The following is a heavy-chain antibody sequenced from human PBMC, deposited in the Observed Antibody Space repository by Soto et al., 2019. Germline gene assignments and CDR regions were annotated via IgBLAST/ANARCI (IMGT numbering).Heavy chain of an antibody. V-gene: IGHV4-34*01. CDR3: ARGRGYCSGGSCYNYYYYYMDV. Sequence: SETLSLTCAVYGGSFSGYYWSWIRQPPGKGLEWIGEINHSGSTNYNPSLKSRVTISVDTSKNQFSLKLSSVTAADTAVYYCARGRGYCSGGSCYNYYYYYMDVWGKGTKVTVSS. J-gene: IGHJ6*03. CDR2: INHSGST. D-gene: IGHD2-15*01. CDR1: GGSFSGYY.